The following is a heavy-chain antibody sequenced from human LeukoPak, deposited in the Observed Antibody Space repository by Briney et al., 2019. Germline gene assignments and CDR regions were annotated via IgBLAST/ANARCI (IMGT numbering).Heavy chain of an antibody. CDR3: ARVMGASWFFYLDV. CDR2: VFHRGTP. D-gene: IGHD3-16*02. V-gene: IGHV4-34*12. J-gene: IGHJ6*03. Sequence: SETLSLTCAVYGGSFSGYYWSWIRQSPGKGLERIGQVFHRGTPNYNPSLKSRVTMSIDKSSNQLSLKLDAVTAADTAVYYCARVMGASWFFYLDVWGKGTTVTVSS. CDR1: GGSFSGYY.